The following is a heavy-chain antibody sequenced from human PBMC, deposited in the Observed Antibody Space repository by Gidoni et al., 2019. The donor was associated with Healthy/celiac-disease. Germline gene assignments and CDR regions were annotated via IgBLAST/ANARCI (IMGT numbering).Heavy chain of an antibody. CDR2: IYYSGST. CDR1: GGSISSYY. CDR3: ARATGKWFDP. V-gene: IGHV4-59*01. Sequence: QVQLQESGPGLVKPSETLSLTCTVSGGSISSYYWSWIRQPPGKGLEWIGYIYYSGSTNYNPSLKSRVTISVDTSKNQFSLKLSSVTAADTAVYYCARATGKWFDPWGQGTLVTVSS. J-gene: IGHJ5*02.